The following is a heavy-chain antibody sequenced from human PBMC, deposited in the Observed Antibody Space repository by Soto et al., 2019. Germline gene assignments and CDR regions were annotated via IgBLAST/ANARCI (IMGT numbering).Heavy chain of an antibody. CDR1: GFTFSSYG. V-gene: IGHV3-33*01. CDR2: IWYDGSNK. D-gene: IGHD3-9*01. J-gene: IGHJ4*02. CDR3: ARGGTGRYFDPYYFDY. Sequence: QVQLVESGGGVVQPGRSLRLSCAASGFTFSSYGMHWVRQAPGKGMEWVAVIWYDGSNKYYADSVKGRFTISRDNSKNTLYLQMNSLRAEDTAVYYCARGGTGRYFDPYYFDYWGQGTLVTVSS.